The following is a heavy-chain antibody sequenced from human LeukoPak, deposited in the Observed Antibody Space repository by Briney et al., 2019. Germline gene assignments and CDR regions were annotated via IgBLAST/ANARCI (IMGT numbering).Heavy chain of an antibody. CDR3: ARHVDGFSYAYPRYYFDF. Sequence: SETLSLTCSVSGDSIRSSDYYWGWIRQPPGKGLEWIGNVFYSGTARSNPSLKSRVTMSADTSKNQFSLKLNSATAADTAVYYCARHVDGFSYAYPRYYFDFWGQGNLVIVSS. D-gene: IGHD3-16*01. J-gene: IGHJ4*02. V-gene: IGHV4-39*01. CDR2: VFYSGTA. CDR1: GDSIRSSDYY.